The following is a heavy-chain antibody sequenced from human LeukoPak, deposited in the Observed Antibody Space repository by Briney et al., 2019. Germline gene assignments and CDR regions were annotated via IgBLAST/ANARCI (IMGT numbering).Heavy chain of an antibody. CDR1: GFTFSSYE. V-gene: IGHV3-48*03. D-gene: IGHD3-10*01. J-gene: IGHJ3*02. CDR2: ISGSVRPI. CDR3: ANTMADAFDI. Sequence: GGSLRLSCAADGFTFSSYEMNWVRQAQGKGLEWVSSISGSVRPIYYADSVKGRFTISRDNAKNSLYRQMNSLRAEDTAVYYCANTMADAFDIWGQGTMVTVPP.